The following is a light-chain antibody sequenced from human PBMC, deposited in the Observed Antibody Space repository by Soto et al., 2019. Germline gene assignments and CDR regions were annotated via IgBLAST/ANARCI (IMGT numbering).Light chain of an antibody. CDR1: QSLNNY. CDR2: DAS. V-gene: IGKV1-5*01. J-gene: IGKJ5*01. Sequence: DIQMTQSPSTLSASVGDRVTITCRASQSLNNYLAWYQQKPGKAPRLLIYDASTLERGVPSRFSGTGSGTEFNLTISRLQPDDFATYYCQQYYRSPITFGQGTRLEIK. CDR3: QQYYRSPIT.